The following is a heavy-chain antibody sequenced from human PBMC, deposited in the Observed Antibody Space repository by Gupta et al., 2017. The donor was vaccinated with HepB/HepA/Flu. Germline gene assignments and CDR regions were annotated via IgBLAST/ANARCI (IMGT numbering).Heavy chain of an antibody. CDR3: AKDPTIFGVVITPGFDY. CDR1: GFTFSSYA. V-gene: IGHV3-23*01. J-gene: IGHJ4*02. Sequence: EVQLLESGGGLVQPGGSLRLSCAASGFTFSSYAMSWVRQAPGKGLEWVSAIRGSGGSTYYADSVKGRFTISRDNSKNTLYLQMNSLRAEDTAVYYCAKDPTIFGVVITPGFDYWGQGTLVTVSS. CDR2: IRGSGGST. D-gene: IGHD3-3*01.